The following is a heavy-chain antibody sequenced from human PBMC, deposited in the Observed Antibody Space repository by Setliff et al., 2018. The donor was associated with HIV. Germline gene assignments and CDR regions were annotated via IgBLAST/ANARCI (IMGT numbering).Heavy chain of an antibody. J-gene: IGHJ5*02. CDR1: GFTLTSPW. V-gene: IGHV3-21*01. CDR3: ARGQIGYGDYALNWFDP. D-gene: IGHD4-17*01. CDR2: ISSSSNSI. Sequence: LRLSCAVSGFTLTSPWIHWVRQAPGKGLEWVSSISSSSNSIYYTDSVKGRFTISSDNAKNSLYLQMNSLRLEDTAVYYCARGQIGYGDYALNWFDPWGQGTLVTVSS.